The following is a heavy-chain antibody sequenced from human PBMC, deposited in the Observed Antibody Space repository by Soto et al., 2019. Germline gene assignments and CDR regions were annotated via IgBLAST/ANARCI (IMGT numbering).Heavy chain of an antibody. Sequence: QVQLVESGGGVVQPGRSLRLSCAASGFTFSSYGMHWVRQAPGKGLEWVAVIWYDGSNKYYADSVKGRFTISRDNSKNTLYLQMNSLRAEDTAVYYCAREEDTMIVGYFDYWGQGTLVTVSS. CDR2: IWYDGSNK. V-gene: IGHV3-33*01. D-gene: IGHD3-22*01. J-gene: IGHJ4*02. CDR1: GFTFSSYG. CDR3: AREEDTMIVGYFDY.